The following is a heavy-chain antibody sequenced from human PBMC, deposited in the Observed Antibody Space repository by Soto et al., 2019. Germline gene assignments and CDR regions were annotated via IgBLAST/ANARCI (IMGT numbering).Heavy chain of an antibody. J-gene: IGHJ4*02. CDR3: AREEKNCSSTSCYTSFLDY. CDR2: INPNSGGT. Sequence: QVQLVQSGAEVKKPGASVKVSCKASGYTFTGYYMHWVRQAPGQGLEWMGWINPNSGGTNYAQKFQGWVTMTRDTSISTAYMELSRLRSDDTAVYYCAREEKNCSSTSCYTSFLDYRGQGTLVTVSS. D-gene: IGHD2-2*02. CDR1: GYTFTGYY. V-gene: IGHV1-2*04.